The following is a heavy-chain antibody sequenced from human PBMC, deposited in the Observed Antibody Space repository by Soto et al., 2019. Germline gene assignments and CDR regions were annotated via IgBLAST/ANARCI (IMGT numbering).Heavy chain of an antibody. CDR3: AKPHVTCSGGSCCREYFQH. CDR2: ISYDGSNK. V-gene: IGHV3-30*18. D-gene: IGHD2-15*01. CDR1: GFTFSSYG. J-gene: IGHJ1*01. Sequence: PGGSLRLSCAASGFTFSSYGMHWVRQAPGKGLEWVAVISYDGSNKYYADSVKGRFTISRDNSKNTLYLQMNSLRAEDTAVYYCAKPHVTCSGGSCCREYFQHWGQGTLVTVSS.